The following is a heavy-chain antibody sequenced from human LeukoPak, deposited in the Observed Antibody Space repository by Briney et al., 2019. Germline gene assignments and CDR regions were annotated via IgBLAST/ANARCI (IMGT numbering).Heavy chain of an antibody. V-gene: IGHV3-48*03. CDR3: ATEVVVVVAATTDAFDI. Sequence: PGGSLRLSCAASGFTFCSYEMNWVRKAPGKGLERVSYISSSGSTIYYADSVKGRFTISRDNAKNSLYLQMNSLRAEDTAVYYCATEVVVVVAATTDAFDIWGQGTMVTVSS. D-gene: IGHD2-15*01. CDR2: ISSSGSTI. CDR1: GFTFCSYE. J-gene: IGHJ3*02.